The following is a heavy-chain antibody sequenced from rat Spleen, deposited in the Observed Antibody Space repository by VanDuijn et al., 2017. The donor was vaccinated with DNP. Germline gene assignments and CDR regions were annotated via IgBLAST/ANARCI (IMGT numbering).Heavy chain of an antibody. CDR1: GFTFSNYY. V-gene: IGHV5-25*01. J-gene: IGHJ4*01. D-gene: IGHD1-12*02. Sequence: EVQLVESGGGLVQPGRSMKLSCAASGFTFSNYYMAWIRQAPTKGLEWVASIGPSGGSTYYRDSVKGRFTISRDNAKSTLYLQMDSLRSEDTATYYCATQYYYDGSYYYALDAWGQGTSVTVSS. CDR2: IGPSGGST. CDR3: ATQYYYDGSYYYALDA.